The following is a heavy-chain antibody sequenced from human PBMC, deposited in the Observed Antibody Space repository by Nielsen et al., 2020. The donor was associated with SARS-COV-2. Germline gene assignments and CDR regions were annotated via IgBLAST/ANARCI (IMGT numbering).Heavy chain of an antibody. D-gene: IGHD6-19*01. Sequence: GESLKISCAASGFTFEDYGMSWVRQVPGKGLEWVSGFNSNGGDTGYADSVKGRFTISRDNSKNTLYLEMNSLRAEDTAVYYCARNSGWYGRGYFDYWGQGTLVTVSS. V-gene: IGHV3-20*04. CDR1: GFTFEDYG. CDR2: FNSNGGDT. J-gene: IGHJ4*02. CDR3: ARNSGWYGRGYFDY.